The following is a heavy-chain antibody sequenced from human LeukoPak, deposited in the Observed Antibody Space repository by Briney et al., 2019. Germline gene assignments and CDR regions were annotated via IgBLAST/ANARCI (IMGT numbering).Heavy chain of an antibody. D-gene: IGHD2-15*01. V-gene: IGHV4-61*02. CDR1: SGSISTSNYY. J-gene: IGHJ6*03. CDR3: ARSVEGYCSGGSCYSYYYYMDV. CDR2: IYTSGST. Sequence: TLSLTCTVSSGSISTSNYYWSWIRQPAGKGLEWIGRIYTSGSTNYNPSLKSRVTISVDTSNNQFSLKLSSVTAADTAVYYCARSVEGYCSGGSCYSYYYYMDVWGKGTTVTVSS.